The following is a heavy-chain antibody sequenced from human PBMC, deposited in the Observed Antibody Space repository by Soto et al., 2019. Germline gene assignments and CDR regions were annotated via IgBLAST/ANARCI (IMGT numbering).Heavy chain of an antibody. CDR2: ISDSGNYI. Sequence: EVQLLESGGGLVQPGGSLRLSCAASGFFFSNYAMSWVRQAPGKGPEWVSSISDSGNYIEYADSVEGRFTISRDNSKNTLYLQMNSVRAEDTARYYCAKDPQTWGSIWFDPWGQGTQVTVSS. D-gene: IGHD7-27*01. J-gene: IGHJ5*02. CDR1: GFFFSNYA. V-gene: IGHV3-23*01. CDR3: AKDPQTWGSIWFDP.